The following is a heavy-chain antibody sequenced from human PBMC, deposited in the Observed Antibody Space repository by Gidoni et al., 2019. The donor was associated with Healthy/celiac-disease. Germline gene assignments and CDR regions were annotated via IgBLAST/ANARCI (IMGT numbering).Heavy chain of an antibody. V-gene: IGHV3-23*01. J-gene: IGHJ2*01. D-gene: IGHD2-15*01. CDR1: GFTFSSYA. CDR2: ISGSGGST. CDR3: VRGSGWYFDL. Sequence: EVQLLESGGGLVQPGGSLRLSCAASGFTFSSYAMSWVRQAPGKGLECVSAISGSGGSTYYADSVKGRFTISRDNSKNTLYLQMNSLRAEDTAVYYCVRGSGWYFDLWGRGTLVTVSS.